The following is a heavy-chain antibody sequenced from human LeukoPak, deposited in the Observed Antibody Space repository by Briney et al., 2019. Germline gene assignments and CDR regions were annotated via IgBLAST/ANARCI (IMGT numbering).Heavy chain of an antibody. D-gene: IGHD2-2*01. V-gene: IGHV1-2*06. CDR3: ARDYCSSTSCLFDY. CDR2: INPNSGDT. J-gene: IGHJ4*02. Sequence: RASVKVSCRASGYTFTGYHIHWVRQAPGQGLEWMGRINPNSGDTNYAQNFQGRVTMTRDTSINTAYMELSRLGSDDTAVYYCARDYCSSTSCLFDYWGQGTLVTVSS. CDR1: GYTFTGYH.